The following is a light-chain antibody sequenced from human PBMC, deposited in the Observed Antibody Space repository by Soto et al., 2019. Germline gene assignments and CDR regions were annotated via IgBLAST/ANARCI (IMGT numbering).Light chain of an antibody. J-gene: IGKJ5*01. CDR3: QQLNSYPIT. V-gene: IGKV1-17*01. CDR1: QGMGND. CDR2: AAS. Sequence: DSQMTRSPASLSGCMGNRVTITCRASQGMGNDLGWYQQKPGKAPKILIYAASTLQRGVPSRFSGSGSGTEFTLTISSLQPEDVATYYCQQLNSYPITVGQGTRLEIK.